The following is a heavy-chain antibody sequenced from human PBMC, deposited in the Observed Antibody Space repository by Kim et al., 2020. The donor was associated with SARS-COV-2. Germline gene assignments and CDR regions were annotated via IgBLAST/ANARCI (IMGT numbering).Heavy chain of an antibody. CDR3: TKRGVGAAPHDGMDV. V-gene: IGHV3-23*01. CDR2: ISGNGDST. J-gene: IGHJ6*02. D-gene: IGHD1-26*01. CDR1: GFTFSSSA. Sequence: GGSLRLSCAASGFTFSSSAMSWVRQAPGKGLEWVSTISGNGDSTLYADSVKGRFTISRDNSKNTMFMHMNSLRAKDTAVYYCTKRGVGAAPHDGMDVGG.